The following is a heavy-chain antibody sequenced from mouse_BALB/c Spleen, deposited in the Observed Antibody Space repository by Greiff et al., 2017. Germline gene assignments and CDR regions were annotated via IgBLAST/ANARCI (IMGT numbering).Heavy chain of an antibody. J-gene: IGHJ4*01. CDR1: GFTFSSYT. CDR3: ARHPDGYYVLAMDY. Sequence: DVMLVESGGGLVQPGGSLKLSCAASGFTFSSYTMSWVRQTPVKRLEWVAYISNGGGSTYYPDTVKGRFTISRDNAKNTLYLQMSSLKSEDTAMYYCARHPDGYYVLAMDYWGQGTSVTVSS. D-gene: IGHD2-3*01. V-gene: IGHV5-12-2*01. CDR2: ISNGGGST.